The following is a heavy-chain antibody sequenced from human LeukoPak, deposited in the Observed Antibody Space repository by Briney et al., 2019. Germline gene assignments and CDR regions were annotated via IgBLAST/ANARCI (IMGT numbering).Heavy chain of an antibody. Sequence: KPSETLSLTCTVSGGSISSYYWSWIRQPPGKGLEWIGCIYYSGYTNYKSSLKSRVTISVDTSKNQFSLKLSSVTAADTAVYYCARVSNVGSSWYHYYYYYMGVWGKGTTVTVSS. CDR3: ARVSNVGSSWYHYYYYYMGV. J-gene: IGHJ6*03. D-gene: IGHD6-13*01. CDR2: IYYSGYT. CDR1: GGSISSYY. V-gene: IGHV4-59*12.